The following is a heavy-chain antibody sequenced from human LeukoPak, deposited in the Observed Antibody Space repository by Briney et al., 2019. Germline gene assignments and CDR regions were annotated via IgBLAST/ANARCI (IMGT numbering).Heavy chain of an antibody. CDR2: IYYSGST. D-gene: IGHD3-22*01. V-gene: IGHV4-59*01. J-gene: IGHJ4*02. CDR3: ARGSSGYYYEGLYYFDY. CDR1: GGTISGYY. Sequence: SETLSLTCTVSGGTISGYYWSWIRQPPGKGLEWIGYIYYSGSTNYNPSLKSRVTISVDTSKNQFSLKLSSVTAADTAVYYCARGSSGYYYEGLYYFDYWGQGTLVTVSS.